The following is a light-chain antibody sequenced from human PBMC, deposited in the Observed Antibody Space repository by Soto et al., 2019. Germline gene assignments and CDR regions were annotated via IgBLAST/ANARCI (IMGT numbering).Light chain of an antibody. V-gene: IGLV2-14*01. CDR3: SSYTTISTVI. CDR1: SSDVGGYNY. J-gene: IGLJ2*01. CDR2: EVS. Sequence: QSALTQPASVSGSPGQSITISCTGTSSDVGGYNYVSWYQHHPGKAPRLMIYEVSHRPSGISNRFSGSKSGNTASLTISGLQAEDEADYYCSSYTTISTVIFGGGTKLTVL.